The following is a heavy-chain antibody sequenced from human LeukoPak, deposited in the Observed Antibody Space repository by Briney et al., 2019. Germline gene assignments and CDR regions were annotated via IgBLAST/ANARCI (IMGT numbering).Heavy chain of an antibody. V-gene: IGHV3-21*01. Sequence: GGSLRLSCAASGFTFTGSSMNWVRQAPGKGLEWVSSISNSGRYIYYADSLKGRFTISRDNAKNSLYLQMNSLRAEDTAVYYCARVGYSYGYYYYYMDVWGKGTTVTVSS. D-gene: IGHD5-18*01. CDR3: ARVGYSYGYYYYYMDV. J-gene: IGHJ6*03. CDR1: GFTFTGSS. CDR2: ISNSGRYI.